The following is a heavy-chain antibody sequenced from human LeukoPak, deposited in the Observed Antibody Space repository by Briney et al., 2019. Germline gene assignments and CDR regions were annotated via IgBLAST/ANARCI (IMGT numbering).Heavy chain of an antibody. CDR1: GGSISSYY. D-gene: IGHD4-17*01. J-gene: IGHJ4*02. CDR3: ARLGYGEYLFYSDY. Sequence: SETLSLTCTVSGGSISSYYWSWIRQPPGKGLEWIGYIYYSGSTNYNPSLKSRVTISVDTSKNQFSLKLSSVTAADTAVYYCARLGYGEYLFYSDYWGQGTLVTVSS. V-gene: IGHV4-59*01. CDR2: IYYSGST.